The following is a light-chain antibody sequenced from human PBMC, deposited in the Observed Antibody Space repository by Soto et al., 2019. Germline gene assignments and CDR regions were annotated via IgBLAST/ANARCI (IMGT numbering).Light chain of an antibody. CDR3: QKRSTLFT. Sequence: EIVLTHSPATLSLSPGERATLSCRASQSVSSYLAWYQQKPGQAPRLLIYDASNRATGIPARFSGSGSGTDFTLTISSLEPEDCAVYYCQKRSTLFTFGPGTKVDIK. V-gene: IGKV3-11*01. J-gene: IGKJ3*01. CDR1: QSVSSY. CDR2: DAS.